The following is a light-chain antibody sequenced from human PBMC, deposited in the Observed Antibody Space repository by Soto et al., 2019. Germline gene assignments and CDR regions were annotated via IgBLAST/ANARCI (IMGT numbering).Light chain of an antibody. CDR2: GAS. J-gene: IGKJ1*01. V-gene: IGKV3-20*01. Sequence: EIVLTQSPATLSLSPGERATLSCRASQSVSSSYLAWYQQKPGQAPRLLIYGASSRATGVPDRFGGSGSGTDFTLTISRLEPEDFAVYYCQQYGSSPWTFGQGTKVEIK. CDR3: QQYGSSPWT. CDR1: QSVSSSY.